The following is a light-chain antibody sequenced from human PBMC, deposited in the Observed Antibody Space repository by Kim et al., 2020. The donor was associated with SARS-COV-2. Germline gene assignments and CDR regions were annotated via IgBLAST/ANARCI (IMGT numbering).Light chain of an antibody. CDR1: QSVSSSN. Sequence: SPGEGATLSCRASQSVSSSNLAWYQQKPGQAPRLLIYDASKRATDVAARFSGSGSGTDFTLTISRIEPEDFAVYYCQLRSNWPPYTFGQGTKLEIK. J-gene: IGKJ2*01. CDR2: DAS. V-gene: IGKV3-11*01. CDR3: QLRSNWPPYT.